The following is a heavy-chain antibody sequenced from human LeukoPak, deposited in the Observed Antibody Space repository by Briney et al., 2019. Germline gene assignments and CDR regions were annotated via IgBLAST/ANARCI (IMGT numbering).Heavy chain of an antibody. V-gene: IGHV1-24*01. J-gene: IGHJ1*01. Sequence: LRASVKVSCKVSGYTLTELSMHWVRQAPGKGLEWMGGFDPEDGETIYAQKFQGRVTMTEDTSTDTAYMGLSSLRSEDTAVYYCATDPSRAYSSSWYYFQHWGQGTLVTVSS. CDR2: FDPEDGET. D-gene: IGHD6-13*01. CDR1: GYTLTELS. CDR3: ATDPSRAYSSSWYYFQH.